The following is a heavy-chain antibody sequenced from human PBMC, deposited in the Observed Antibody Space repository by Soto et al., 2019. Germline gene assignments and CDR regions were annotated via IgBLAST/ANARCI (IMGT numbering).Heavy chain of an antibody. J-gene: IGHJ6*02. D-gene: IGHD1-1*01. Sequence: QVQLVQSGAEVKKPGASVKVSCKASGYTFTSYDINWVRQATGQGLEWMGWMNPNSGNTGYAQKFQGRATMTRNTSISTAYMELSSRRSGDTAVYYSARERTGTTSMDVWGQGTTVTVSS. CDR3: ARERTGTTSMDV. CDR2: MNPNSGNT. CDR1: GYTFTSYD. V-gene: IGHV1-8*01.